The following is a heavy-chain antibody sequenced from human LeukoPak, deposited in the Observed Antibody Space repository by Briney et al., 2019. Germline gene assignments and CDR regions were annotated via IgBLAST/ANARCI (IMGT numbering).Heavy chain of an antibody. CDR3: ARKGLPDY. D-gene: IGHD2-21*02. CDR1: GFTFNTYW. V-gene: IGHV3-7*01. J-gene: IGHJ4*02. Sequence: PEGSLRLSCAASGFTFNTYWMIWVRQAPGKGLDWVANINQDGSVRYYVASVKGRFTISKDNTKNLVHLQMNSLRVEDTAVYYCARKGLPDYWGQGTLVTVSS. CDR2: INQDGSVR.